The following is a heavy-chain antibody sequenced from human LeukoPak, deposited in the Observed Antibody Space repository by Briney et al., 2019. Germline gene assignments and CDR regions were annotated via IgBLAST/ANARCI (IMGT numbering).Heavy chain of an antibody. V-gene: IGHV4-39*01. CDR1: GGSISSGSYY. J-gene: IGHJ5*02. D-gene: IGHD2-2*01. Sequence: PSETLSLTCTVSGGSISSGSYYWGWIRQPPGKGLEWIGSIYYSGSTYYNPSLKSRVTISVDTSKNQFSLKLSSVTAADTAVYYCARHWIPIVVVPAANNWFDPWGQGTLVTVSS. CDR3: ARHWIPIVVVPAANNWFDP. CDR2: IYYSGST.